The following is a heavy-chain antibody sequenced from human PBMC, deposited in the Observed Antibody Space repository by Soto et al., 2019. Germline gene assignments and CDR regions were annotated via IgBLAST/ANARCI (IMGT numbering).Heavy chain of an antibody. D-gene: IGHD2-21*02. Sequence: PSETLSLTCAVSGGSMSSSNWWSWVRQPPGKGLEWIGEIYHSGSTNYNPSLKSRVTISVDKSKNQFSLKLSSVTAADTAVYYCARDRIGGDCYFDYWRQGPPVTAPQ. V-gene: IGHV4-4*02. CDR1: GGSMSSSNW. CDR2: IYHSGST. J-gene: IGHJ4*02. CDR3: ARDRIGGDCYFDY.